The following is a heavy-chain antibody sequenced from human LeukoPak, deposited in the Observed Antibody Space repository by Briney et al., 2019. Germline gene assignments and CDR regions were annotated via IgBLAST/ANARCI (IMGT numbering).Heavy chain of an antibody. CDR3: ARADYGDFTFDY. D-gene: IGHD4-17*01. Sequence: GGSLRLSCAASGFTFSSYSMNWVRQAPGKGLEWVSSISSSSSYIYYADSVKGRFTISRDNAKNSLYLQMNSLRAEDTAVYYCARADYGDFTFDYWGRGTLVTVSS. J-gene: IGHJ4*02. V-gene: IGHV3-21*01. CDR1: GFTFSSYS. CDR2: ISSSSSYI.